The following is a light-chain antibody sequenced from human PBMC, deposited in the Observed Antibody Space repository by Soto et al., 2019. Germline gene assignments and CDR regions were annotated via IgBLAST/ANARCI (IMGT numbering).Light chain of an antibody. CDR3: QQYDSPPPT. V-gene: IGKV1-5*01. J-gene: IGKJ1*01. CDR2: DAF. CDR1: QSVDNW. Sequence: GDRVTITCRASQSVDNWLAWYQQKPGKAPELMIYDAFSLKSGVSSRFSGSRSGTEFALTISSLQPDDSATYYCQQYDSPPPTFGQRTKVEVK.